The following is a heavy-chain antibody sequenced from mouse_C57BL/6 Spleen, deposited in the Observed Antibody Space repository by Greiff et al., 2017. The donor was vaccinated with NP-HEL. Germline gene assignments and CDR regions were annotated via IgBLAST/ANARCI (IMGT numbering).Heavy chain of an antibody. V-gene: IGHV2-9-1*01. CDR2: IWTGGGT. J-gene: IGHJ1*03. CDR3: ASRTTVDPSYWYFDV. CDR1: GFSLTSYA. D-gene: IGHD1-1*01. Sequence: VQLVESGPGLVAPSQSLSITCTVSGFSLTSYAISWVRQPPGKGLEWLGVIWTGGGTNYNSALKSRLSISKDNSKSQGFLKMNSLQTDDTARYYCASRTTVDPSYWYFDVWGTGTTVTVSS.